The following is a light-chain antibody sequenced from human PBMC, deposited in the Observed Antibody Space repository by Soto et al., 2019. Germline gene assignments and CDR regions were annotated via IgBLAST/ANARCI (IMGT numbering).Light chain of an antibody. CDR1: QSVSSY. Sequence: EIVLTQSPATLSLSPGERATLSCRASQSVSSYLAWYQQKPGHAPRLLIYDASNRATGIPARFSGSGSGTDFTLTISSLGPEDFAVYYCQQRSNFWTFGQGTKVEIK. J-gene: IGKJ1*01. CDR3: QQRSNFWT. CDR2: DAS. V-gene: IGKV3-11*01.